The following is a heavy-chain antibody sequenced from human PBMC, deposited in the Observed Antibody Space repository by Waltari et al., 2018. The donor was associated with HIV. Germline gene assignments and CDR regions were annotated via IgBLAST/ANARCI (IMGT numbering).Heavy chain of an antibody. CDR2: INPNSGNT. J-gene: IGHJ4*02. D-gene: IGHD4-4*01. CDR1: GYTFTSYD. V-gene: IGHV1-8*01. CDR3: ARGDYSNYGGVSIFF. Sequence: QVQLVQFGAEVKKPGASVKVSCKASGYTFTSYDIIWVRQGTGQGLEWMGWINPNSGNTAYAQKFQGRLTMTRNTSINTAYMELSGLRSEDEAMYYCARGDYSNYGGVSIFFWGQGTLVTVSS.